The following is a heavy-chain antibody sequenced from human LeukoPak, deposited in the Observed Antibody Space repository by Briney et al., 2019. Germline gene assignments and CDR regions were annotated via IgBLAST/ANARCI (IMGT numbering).Heavy chain of an antibody. Sequence: GGSLRLSCSASGFTFSSYAMSWVRQAPGKGLEWVSAISGSGGSTYYADSVKGRFTISRDNSKNTLYLQMNSLRAEDTAVYYCAKAFFQLDYMDVWGKGTTVTVSS. CDR1: GFTFSSYA. CDR2: ISGSGGST. D-gene: IGHD6-6*01. CDR3: AKAFFQLDYMDV. V-gene: IGHV3-23*01. J-gene: IGHJ6*03.